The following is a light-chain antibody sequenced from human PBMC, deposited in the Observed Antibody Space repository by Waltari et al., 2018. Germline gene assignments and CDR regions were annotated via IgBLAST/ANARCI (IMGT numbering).Light chain of an antibody. V-gene: IGLV2-14*03. CDR1: SSDVGGYNY. CDR2: DVS. CDR3: SSYRTTTTRL. J-gene: IGLJ2*01. Sequence: QSALTQPASVSGSPGQSITISCTGTSSDVGGYNYVSWYQQHPGKAPKLIIYDVSERPSGVSTLFSGSKSGNTASLTISGLQAEDEADYYCSSYRTTTTRLFGGGTKVTVL.